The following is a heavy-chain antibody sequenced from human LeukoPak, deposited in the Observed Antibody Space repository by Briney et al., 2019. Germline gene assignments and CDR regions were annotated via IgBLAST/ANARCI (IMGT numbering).Heavy chain of an antibody. V-gene: IGHV3-7*03. CDR3: ARLVVPPGNRGWYYEH. CDR2: INQRGSGK. J-gene: IGHJ4*02. D-gene: IGHD2-2*01. CDR1: GFIFSNYW. Sequence: PGGSLRLSCAASGFIFSNYWMAWVRQGPGEGPEWVANINQRGSGKYYVDSVRGRFTIPRDNAKNSLDLQMNSLRVEDTAIYYCARLVVPPGNRGWYYEHWGQGTLVTVSS.